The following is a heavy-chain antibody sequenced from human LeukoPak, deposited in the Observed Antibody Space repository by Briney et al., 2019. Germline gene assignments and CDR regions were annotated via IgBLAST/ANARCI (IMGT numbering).Heavy chain of an antibody. CDR1: GFTFSSYW. Sequence: GGSLRLSCAASGFTFSSYWMSWVRQAPGKGLEWVANIKQDGSEKYYVDSVKGRFTISRDNAKNSLYLQMTSLRVEDTAVYYCAKDPPFGELPPYYYYGMDVWGQGTTVTVSS. V-gene: IGHV3-7*01. CDR2: IKQDGSEK. CDR3: AKDPPFGELPPYYYYGMDV. D-gene: IGHD3-10*01. J-gene: IGHJ6*02.